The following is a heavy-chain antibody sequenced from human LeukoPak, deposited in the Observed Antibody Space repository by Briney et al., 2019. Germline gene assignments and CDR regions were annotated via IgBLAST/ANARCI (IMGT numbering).Heavy chain of an antibody. Sequence: SETLSLTCTVSGGSISSSSYYWGWVRQPPGKGLEWVGSIYYSGSTNYNPSLKSRVTISVDTSKNQFSLKLSSVTAADTAVYYCARGYYYDSSGYYPYFDYWGQGTLVTVSS. CDR2: IYYSGST. D-gene: IGHD3-22*01. J-gene: IGHJ4*02. CDR3: ARGYYYDSSGYYPYFDY. V-gene: IGHV4-39*07. CDR1: GGSISSSSYY.